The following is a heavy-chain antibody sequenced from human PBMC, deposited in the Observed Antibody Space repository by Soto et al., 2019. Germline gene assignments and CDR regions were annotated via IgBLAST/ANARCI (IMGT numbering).Heavy chain of an antibody. CDR1: GGTFSSYA. D-gene: IGHD2-21*02. Sequence: QVQLVQSGAEVKKPGSSVKVSCKASGGTFSSYAISWVRQAPGQGLEWMGGIIPIYGTANYAQKFQGRVTTTADEATRASYMELSSLRSEATAVYYWATEGIVVVTGDRWYYGMDGWVHGTTVTVSS. V-gene: IGHV1-69*12. CDR2: IIPIYGTA. J-gene: IGHJ6*02. CDR3: ATEGIVVVTGDRWYYGMDG.